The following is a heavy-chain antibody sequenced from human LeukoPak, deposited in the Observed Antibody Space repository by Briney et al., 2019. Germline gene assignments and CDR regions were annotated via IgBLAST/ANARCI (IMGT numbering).Heavy chain of an antibody. J-gene: IGHJ4*02. CDR1: GFTFSSYG. D-gene: IGHD3-10*01. Sequence: GGSLRLSCAASGFTFSSYGLHWVRQAPGKGLEYVSAISRNGSSTNYANSVKGRFTVSRDNAKNTLYLQMGSLRAEDMAVYYCARDGYYYGSGSYYKADFDYWGQGTLVTVSS. V-gene: IGHV3-64*01. CDR3: ARDGYYYGSGSYYKADFDY. CDR2: ISRNGSST.